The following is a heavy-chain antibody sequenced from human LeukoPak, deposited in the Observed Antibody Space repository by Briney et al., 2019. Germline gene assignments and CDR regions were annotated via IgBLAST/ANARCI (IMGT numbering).Heavy chain of an antibody. Sequence: GGSLRLSCAASGFTFSSYGMHWVRQAPGKGLEWVAVIWYDGSNKYYADSVKGRFTISRGNSKNTLYLQMNSLRAEDTAVYYCARDSYGYLYFDYWGQGTLVTVSS. J-gene: IGHJ4*02. V-gene: IGHV3-33*01. CDR2: IWYDGSNK. CDR3: ARDSYGYLYFDY. CDR1: GFTFSSYG. D-gene: IGHD5-18*01.